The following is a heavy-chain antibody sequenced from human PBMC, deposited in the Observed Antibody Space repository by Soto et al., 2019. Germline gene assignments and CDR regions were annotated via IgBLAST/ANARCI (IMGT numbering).Heavy chain of an antibody. Sequence: PGESLKISCKGSGYSFTSYWISWVRQMPGKGLEWMGRIDPSDSYTNYSPSFQGHVTISADKSISTAYLQWSSLKASDTAMYYCARHFTVNYYDSSGYIYYYYYGMDVWGQGTTVTVSS. CDR3: ARHFTVNYYDSSGYIYYYYYGMDV. J-gene: IGHJ6*02. CDR1: GYSFTSYW. V-gene: IGHV5-10-1*01. CDR2: IDPSDSYT. D-gene: IGHD3-22*01.